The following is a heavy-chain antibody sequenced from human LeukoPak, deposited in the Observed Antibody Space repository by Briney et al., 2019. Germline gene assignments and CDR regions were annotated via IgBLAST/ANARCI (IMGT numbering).Heavy chain of an antibody. D-gene: IGHD3-10*02. CDR3: ATDVRGLVPYYFDF. CDR2: IYYSGST. CDR1: GGSISSYY. V-gene: IGHV4-59*01. J-gene: IGHJ4*02. Sequence: SETLFLTCAVSGGSISSYYWNWIRQPPGKGLEWIGYIYYSGSTNYNPSLKSRVTISIDTSKNQLSLQLTSVTAADTAVYYCATDVRGLVPYYFDFWGQGTLVTVSS.